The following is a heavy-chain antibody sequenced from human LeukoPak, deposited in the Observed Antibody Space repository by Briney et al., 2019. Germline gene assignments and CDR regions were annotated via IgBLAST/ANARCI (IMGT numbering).Heavy chain of an antibody. CDR2: ISAYNGNT. CDR1: GYTFTSYG. Sequence: ASVKVSCKASGYTFTSYGISWVRQAPGQGLEWMGWISAYNGNTNYAQKLQGRVTMTTDTSTSTAYMELRSLRSDDTAVYYCARRQGYCTNGVCYEDWFDPWGQGTLVTVSS. J-gene: IGHJ5*02. V-gene: IGHV1-18*01. CDR3: ARRQGYCTNGVCYEDWFDP. D-gene: IGHD2-8*01.